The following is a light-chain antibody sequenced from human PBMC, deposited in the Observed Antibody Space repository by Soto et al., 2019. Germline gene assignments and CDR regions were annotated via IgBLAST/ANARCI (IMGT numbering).Light chain of an antibody. V-gene: IGKV3-20*01. CDR1: QSVSSSY. Sequence: EIVLTQSPGTLSLSPGERATLSCRASQSVSSSYLAWYQQKPGQAPRLLIYGASSRATGIPDRFSGSGSGTAFTLTISRLEPEDFAVYYCQQYGSSPPTCGQGTKVEIK. J-gene: IGKJ1*01. CDR2: GAS. CDR3: QQYGSSPPT.